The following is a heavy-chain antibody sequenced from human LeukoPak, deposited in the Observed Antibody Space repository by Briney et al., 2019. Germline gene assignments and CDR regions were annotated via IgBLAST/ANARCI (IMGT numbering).Heavy chain of an antibody. V-gene: IGHV1-2*02. D-gene: IGHD5-24*01. CDR1: GYIFTAYY. CDR3: TRVGDDYPY. CDR2: IKASSGDT. J-gene: IGHJ4*02. Sequence: ASVKVSCKASGYIFTAYYLHWVRQAPGQKPEWMGWIKASSGDTNYARKFQGRVTMTRDTSISTVYMELSGLTADDTAVYYCTRVGDDYPYWGQGTLVTVSS.